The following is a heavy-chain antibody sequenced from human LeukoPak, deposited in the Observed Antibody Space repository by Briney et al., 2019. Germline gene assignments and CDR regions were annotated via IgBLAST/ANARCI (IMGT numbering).Heavy chain of an antibody. CDR1: GGSISSSNW. V-gene: IGHV4-4*02. J-gene: IGHJ5*02. Sequence: PSETLSLTCAVSGGSISSSNWWSWVRQPPGKGLEWIGEIYHSGSTNYNPSLKSRVTISVDKSKNQFSLKLSSVTAADTAVYYCARGRGYCSGGSCYSSRPRSKTFDPWGQGTLVTVSS. D-gene: IGHD2-15*01. CDR3: ARGRGYCSGGSCYSSRPRSKTFDP. CDR2: IYHSGST.